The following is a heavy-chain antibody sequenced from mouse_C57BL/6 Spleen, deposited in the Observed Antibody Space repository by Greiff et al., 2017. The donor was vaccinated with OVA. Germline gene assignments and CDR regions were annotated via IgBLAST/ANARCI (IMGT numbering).Heavy chain of an antibody. D-gene: IGHD2-3*01. CDR2: IDPSDSYT. CDR3: ARGGDGYYAWFAY. J-gene: IGHJ3*01. Sequence: QVQLQHPGAELVMPGASVKLSCKASGYTFTSYWMHWVKQRPGQGLEWIGEIDPSDSYTNYNQKFKGKSTLTVDKSSSTAYMQLSSLTSEDSAVYYCARGGDGYYAWFAYWGQGALVTVSA. V-gene: IGHV1-69*01. CDR1: GYTFTSYW.